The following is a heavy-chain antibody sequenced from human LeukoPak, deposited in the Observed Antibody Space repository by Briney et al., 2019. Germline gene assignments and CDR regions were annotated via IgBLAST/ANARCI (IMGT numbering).Heavy chain of an antibody. CDR3: ARTTVG. CDR1: GFTFDDYA. V-gene: IGHV3-9*01. J-gene: IGHJ3*01. Sequence: PGRSLRLSCAASGFTFDDYAMHWVRQAPGKGLEWVSGINWNSGSIDYADSVKGRFTISRDNAKNSLYLQMNSLRAEDTAVYYCARTTVGWGQGTMVTVSS. D-gene: IGHD1-1*01. CDR2: INWNSGSI.